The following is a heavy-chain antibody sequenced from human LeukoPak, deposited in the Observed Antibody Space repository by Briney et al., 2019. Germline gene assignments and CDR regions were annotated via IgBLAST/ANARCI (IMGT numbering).Heavy chain of an antibody. CDR1: GFTFDGYV. CDR2: ISRDGGST. D-gene: IGHD3-3*01. CDR3: AKDGSGVLIMGYFQH. V-gene: IGHV3-43*02. J-gene: IGHJ1*01. Sequence: GGSLRLSCAASGFTFDGYVMHWVRQAPGKGLEWVSLISRDGGSTSYADSVKGRFTISRDNSKNSLFLQMSSLRAEDTALYYCAKDGSGVLIMGYFQHWGQGTLVTVSS.